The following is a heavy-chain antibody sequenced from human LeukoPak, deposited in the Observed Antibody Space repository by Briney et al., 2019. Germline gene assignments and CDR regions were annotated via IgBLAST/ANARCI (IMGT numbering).Heavy chain of an antibody. D-gene: IGHD3-10*01. CDR2: IRYDGSNK. Sequence: GRSLRLSCAASGFTFSSYGMHWVRQAPGKGLEWVAFIRYDGSNKYYADSVKGRFTISRDNSKNTLYLQMNSLRAEDTAVYYCAKSITMVRGVITKYYGMDVWGQGTTVTVSS. CDR3: AKSITMVRGVITKYYGMDV. J-gene: IGHJ6*02. CDR1: GFTFSSYG. V-gene: IGHV3-30*02.